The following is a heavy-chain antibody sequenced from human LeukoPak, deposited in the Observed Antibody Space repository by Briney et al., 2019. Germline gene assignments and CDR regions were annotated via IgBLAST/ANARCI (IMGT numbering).Heavy chain of an antibody. CDR3: ARVSSEGYCSSTSCLGPLDY. D-gene: IGHD2-2*01. CDR1: GGPISSGDYY. V-gene: IGHV4-30-4*08. CDR2: IYYSGST. Sequence: SQTLSLTCTVSGGPISSGDYYWSWIRQPPGKGLEWIGYIYYSGSTYYNPSLKSRVTISVDTSKNQFSLKLSSVTAADTAVYYRARVSSEGYCSSTSCLGPLDYWGQGTLVTVSS. J-gene: IGHJ4*02.